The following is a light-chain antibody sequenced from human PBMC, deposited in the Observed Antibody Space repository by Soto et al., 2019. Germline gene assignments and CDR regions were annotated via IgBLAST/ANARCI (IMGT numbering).Light chain of an antibody. J-gene: IGKJ1*01. V-gene: IGKV1-5*03. CDR3: QHCNSYSEA. CDR2: KAT. CDR1: QTISSW. Sequence: DIQMTQPPSTLSGSVGDRVTITCRASQTISSWLAWYQQKPGKAPKLLIYKATTLKSGVPSRFSGSGSGTEFTLTISSLQPDDFATYYCQHCNSYSEAFGQGTKVELK.